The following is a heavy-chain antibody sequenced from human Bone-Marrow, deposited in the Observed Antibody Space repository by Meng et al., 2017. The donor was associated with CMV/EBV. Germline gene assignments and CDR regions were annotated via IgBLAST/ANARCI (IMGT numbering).Heavy chain of an antibody. CDR3: AKAAVFEKIVVGPTAIDS. D-gene: IGHD2-15*01. CDR2: ISATSSSI. J-gene: IGHJ5*01. CDR1: GFTFKTYT. V-gene: IGHV3-21*04. Sequence: GESLKISCVASGFTFKTYTMNWVRQAPGQGLEWVASISATSSSIDYADSVKGRFTISRDNAKNTPFLQMNSLGVEDTAMYYCAKAAVFEKIVVGPTAIDSWGQGTLVTVSS.